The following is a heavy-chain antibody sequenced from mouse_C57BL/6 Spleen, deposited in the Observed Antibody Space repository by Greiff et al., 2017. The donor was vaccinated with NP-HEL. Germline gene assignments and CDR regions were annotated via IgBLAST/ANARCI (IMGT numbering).Heavy chain of an antibody. J-gene: IGHJ4*01. V-gene: IGHV1-64*01. CDR2: IHPNSGST. CDR3: ARWGGDEGMDY. Sequence: VQLQQPGAELVKPGASVKLSCKASGYTFTSYWMHWVKQRPGQGLEWIGMIHPNSGSTNYNEKFKSKATLTVDKSSGTAYMQLSSLTSEDSAVYYCARWGGDEGMDYWGQGTSVTVSS. CDR1: GYTFTSYW.